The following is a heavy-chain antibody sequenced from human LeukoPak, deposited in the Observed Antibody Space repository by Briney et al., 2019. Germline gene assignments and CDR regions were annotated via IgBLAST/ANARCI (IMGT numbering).Heavy chain of an antibody. CDR1: GDSVSSTSAA. Sequence: SQTLSLTCAISGDSVSSTSAAWKWIRQSSPRGLEWLGRTYFRSQWYSDYAVSVRGRISINADTSKNQFSLQLNSVTPEDTAIYFCARYTYTFYLDYWGQGTVVTVSS. J-gene: IGHJ4*02. CDR2: TYFRSQWYS. D-gene: IGHD2/OR15-2a*01. V-gene: IGHV6-1*01. CDR3: ARYTYTFYLDY.